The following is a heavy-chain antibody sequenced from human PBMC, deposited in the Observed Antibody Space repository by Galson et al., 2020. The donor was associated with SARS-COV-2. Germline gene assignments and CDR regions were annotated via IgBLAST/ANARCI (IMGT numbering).Heavy chain of an antibody. Sequence: GGSMTLSCAASGFTFRSYGMHWVRQPPGKGLEWVAFIRNDASNKYYAASVKRRFTISRDNSKNTLYLQMNSLRAEDTAVYYCAKDPCSSTSCYFSDYRDVWGKGTSVTVSS. D-gene: IGHD2-2*01. CDR2: IRNDASNK. CDR1: GFTFRSYG. V-gene: IGHV3-30*02. CDR3: AKDPCSSTSCYFSDYRDV. J-gene: IGHJ6*03.